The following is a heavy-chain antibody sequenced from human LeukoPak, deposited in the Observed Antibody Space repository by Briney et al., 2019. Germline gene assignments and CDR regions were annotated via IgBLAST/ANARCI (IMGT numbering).Heavy chain of an antibody. CDR1: GFTFSSYA. V-gene: IGHV3-64*01. D-gene: IGHD2-2*01. CDR2: ISSNGGST. J-gene: IGHJ6*02. CDR3: ARDRSSTIIYGMDV. Sequence: GGSLRLSCAASGFTFSSYAMHWVRQAPGKGLEYVSAISSNGGSTYYANSVKGRFTISRDNSKNTLYLQMGSLRAEDMAVYYCARDRSSTIIYGMDVWGQGTTVTVSS.